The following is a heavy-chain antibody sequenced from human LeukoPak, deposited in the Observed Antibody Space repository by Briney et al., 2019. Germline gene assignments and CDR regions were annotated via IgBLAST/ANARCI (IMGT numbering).Heavy chain of an antibody. D-gene: IGHD3-16*02. CDR1: GYTFTNYY. V-gene: IGHV1-46*01. Sequence: ASVKVSCKASGYTFTNYYMHWVRQAPRQGLEWMGIINPSGGSTSYAQKFQGRVTMTRDTSTTTVYMELSSLRSEDTAVYYCARDLSPYYEYVWGSYRYPDYWGQGTLVTVSS. CDR2: INPSGGST. J-gene: IGHJ4*02. CDR3: ARDLSPYYEYVWGSYRYPDY.